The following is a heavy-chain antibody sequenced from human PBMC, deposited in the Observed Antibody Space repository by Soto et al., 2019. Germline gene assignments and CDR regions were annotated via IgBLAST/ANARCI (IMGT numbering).Heavy chain of an antibody. CDR1: GFRFSGFA. CDR3: ARDLGGYVHLWDKSNY. J-gene: IGHJ4*02. D-gene: IGHD5-12*01. CDR2: ISFDGSEK. V-gene: IGHV3-30*04. Sequence: QVQLVESGGGVVQPGASLRLPCAASGFRFSGFAMHWVRQAPGKGLEWVAVISFDGSEKFYVDSVKGRFSISRDDFHSTVFLQMDSLRPEDTGVYYCARDLGGYVHLWDKSNYWGQGTLVNVSS.